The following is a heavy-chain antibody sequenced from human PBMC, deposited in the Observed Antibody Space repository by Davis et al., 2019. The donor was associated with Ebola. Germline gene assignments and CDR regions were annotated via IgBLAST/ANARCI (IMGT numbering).Heavy chain of an antibody. CDR3: ARETNSRLLYNWFDP. CDR1: GFTFSDYY. V-gene: IGHV3-11*04. D-gene: IGHD2-21*01. Sequence: GESLKISCAASGFTFSDYYMSWIRQAPGKGLEWVSYISSSGSTIYYADSVKGRFTISRDNSKNTLYLQMNSLRDEDTAVYYCARETNSRLLYNWFDPWGQGTLVTVSS. CDR2: ISSSGSTI. J-gene: IGHJ5*02.